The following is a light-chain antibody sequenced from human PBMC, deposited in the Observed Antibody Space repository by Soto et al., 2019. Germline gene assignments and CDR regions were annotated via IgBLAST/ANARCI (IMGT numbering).Light chain of an antibody. CDR1: NSDVGGYNY. V-gene: IGLV2-14*03. CDR3: SSYTGSSTPYV. Sequence: QSVLTQPASVSGSPGQSITISCTGTNSDVGGYNYVSWYQHHPGKAPKLLIYDVTNRPSGVSNRFSAPKSGNTASLTISGLQAEDEADYYCSSYTGSSTPYVFGTGTKVTVL. CDR2: DVT. J-gene: IGLJ1*01.